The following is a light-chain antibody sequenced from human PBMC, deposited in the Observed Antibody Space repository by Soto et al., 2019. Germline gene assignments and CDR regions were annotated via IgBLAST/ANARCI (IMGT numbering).Light chain of an antibody. CDR3: SSYRGGSTLDV. CDR1: SSDVGGYKY. V-gene: IGLV2-14*01. CDR2: EVS. Sequence: QSVLTQPASVSGSPGQSITISCTGTSSDVGGYKYVSWYQQHPGKAPKLMIYEVSNRPSGVSNRFSGSKSGNTASLTISGLQAEDEADYYCSSYRGGSTLDVFGTGTKVTVL. J-gene: IGLJ1*01.